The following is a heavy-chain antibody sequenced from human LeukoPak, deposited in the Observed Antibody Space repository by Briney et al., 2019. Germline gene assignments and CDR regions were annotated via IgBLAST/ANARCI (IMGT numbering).Heavy chain of an antibody. CDR3: ATGWGYFDC. V-gene: IGHV4-59*01. D-gene: IGHD1-26*01. J-gene: IGHJ4*02. Sequence: PSETLSLTCTVSGGSISSNYWSWIRQPPGKGLEWIGYMYDSGNTNYNPSLKSRVTISVDTSKNRFSLKLTSVTAADTAVYYCATGWGYFDCWGQGALVTVSS. CDR1: GGSISSNY. CDR2: MYDSGNT.